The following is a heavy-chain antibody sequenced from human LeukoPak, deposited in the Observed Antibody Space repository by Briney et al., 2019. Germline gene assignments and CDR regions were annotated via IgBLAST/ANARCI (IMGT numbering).Heavy chain of an antibody. CDR1: GYTFTSYG. CDR2: ISAYNGNT. Sequence: ASVKVSCKASGYTFTSYGISWVQQAPGQGLEWMGWISAYNGNTNFAQKLQGRVTMTTDTSTSTAYMDLRSLRSDDTAVYYCARDQAATNTQVRFCLDWGQGTLVTVSS. V-gene: IGHV1-18*01. J-gene: IGHJ1*01. D-gene: IGHD3-9*01. CDR3: ARDQAATNTQVRFCLD.